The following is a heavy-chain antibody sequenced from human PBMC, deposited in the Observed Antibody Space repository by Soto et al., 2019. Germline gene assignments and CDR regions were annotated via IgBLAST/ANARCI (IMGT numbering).Heavy chain of an antibody. CDR2: INPTGGFT. CDR1: GYIFTNFY. J-gene: IGHJ4*02. V-gene: IGHV1-46*01. D-gene: IGHD6-25*01. Sequence: ASVKVSCKASGYIFTNFYMHWVRQAPGQGLEWMGIINPTGGFTTYAQNLQDRVNMTRDTSTGTVYMDLSSLRSEDTAVYYCARGRSQRELKLDYSGQGTPVTVSS. CDR3: ARGRSQRELKLDY.